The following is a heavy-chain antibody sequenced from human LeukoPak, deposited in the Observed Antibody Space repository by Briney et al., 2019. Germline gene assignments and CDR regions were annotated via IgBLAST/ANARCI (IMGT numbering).Heavy chain of an antibody. CDR3: VRSYDWVFDY. CDR1: GDSVSRHELT. V-gene: IGHV6-1*01. Sequence: SQTLSLTCAFCGDSVSRHELTWDWVRQSTARGLEGVGRTFCRSWGYNDYAVSVKSRITVSPDTSKNQFSLHLNSVTPEDTAVYYCVRSYDWVFDYWGQGTRVTVSS. CDR2: TFCRSWGYN. D-gene: IGHD1-1*01. J-gene: IGHJ4*02.